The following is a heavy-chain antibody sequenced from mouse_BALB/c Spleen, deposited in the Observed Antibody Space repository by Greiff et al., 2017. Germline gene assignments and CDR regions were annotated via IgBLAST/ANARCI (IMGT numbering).Heavy chain of an antibody. J-gene: IGHJ4*01. D-gene: IGHD2-1*01. CDR3: AITGGKPLYYAMDY. Sequence: EVKLMESGGGLVKPGGSLKLSCAASGFTFSSYAMSWVRQTPEKRLEWVASISSGGSTYYPDSVKGRFTISRDNARNILYLQMSSLRSEDTAMYYCAITGGKPLYYAMDYWGQGTSVTVSS. V-gene: IGHV5-6-5*01. CDR2: ISSGGST. CDR1: GFTFSSYA.